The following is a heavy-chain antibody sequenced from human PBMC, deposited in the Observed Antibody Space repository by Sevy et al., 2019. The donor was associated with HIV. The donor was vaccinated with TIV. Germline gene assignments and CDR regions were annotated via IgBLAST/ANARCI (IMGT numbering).Heavy chain of an antibody. D-gene: IGHD6-13*01. Sequence: SETLSLTCTVSGGSITDKKYYWAWIRQPPGKGLEWIVSISYGGSTYYNPSLQSRVTLSVDTCKNQFSLNLSSVTAADTAKYYCARRVAAAGQGNEYFQHWGRGTLVTVSS. CDR1: GGSITDKKYY. J-gene: IGHJ1*01. V-gene: IGHV4-39*01. CDR2: ISYGGST. CDR3: ARRVAAAGQGNEYFQH.